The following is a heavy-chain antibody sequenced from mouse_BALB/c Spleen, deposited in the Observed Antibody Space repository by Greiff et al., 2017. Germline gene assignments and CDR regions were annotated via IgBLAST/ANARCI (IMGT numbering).Heavy chain of an antibody. CDR1: GYTFSSYW. J-gene: IGHJ3*01. Sequence: VKLQESGPELMKPGASVKISCKATGYTFSSYWIEWVKQRPGHGLEWIGEILPGSGSTNYNEKFKGKATFTADTSSNTAYMQLSSLTSEDSAVYYCARRGDYYGNLWFAYWGQGTLVTVSA. CDR3: ARRGDYYGNLWFAY. V-gene: IGHV1-9*01. CDR2: ILPGSGST. D-gene: IGHD2-1*01.